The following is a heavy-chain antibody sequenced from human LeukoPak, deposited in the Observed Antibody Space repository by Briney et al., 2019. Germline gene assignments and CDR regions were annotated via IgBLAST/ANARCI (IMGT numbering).Heavy chain of an antibody. V-gene: IGHV3-23*01. CDR1: GFTFSSYS. CDR2: ISGSGGST. CDR3: AKTGTPWYYFDY. D-gene: IGHD6-13*01. J-gene: IGHJ4*02. Sequence: GGSLRLSCAASGFTFSSYSMNWVRQAPGKGLEWVSAISGSGGSTYYADSVKGRFTISRDNSKNTLYLQMNSLRAEDTAVYYCAKTGTPWYYFDYWGQGTLVTVSS.